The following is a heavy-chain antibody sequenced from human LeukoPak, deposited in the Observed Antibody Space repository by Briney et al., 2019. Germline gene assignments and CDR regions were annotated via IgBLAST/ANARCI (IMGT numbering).Heavy chain of an antibody. CDR1: GGTFSSYA. V-gene: IGHV1-69*04. D-gene: IGHD3-22*01. Sequence: GSSVKVSCKASGGTFSSYAISWVRQAPGQGLEWMGRIIPILGIANYAQKFQGRVTITADKSTSTAYMELSSLRSEDTAVYYCARDALTYYYDSSGYSWGQGTLVTVSS. J-gene: IGHJ4*02. CDR2: IIPILGIA. CDR3: ARDALTYYYDSSGYS.